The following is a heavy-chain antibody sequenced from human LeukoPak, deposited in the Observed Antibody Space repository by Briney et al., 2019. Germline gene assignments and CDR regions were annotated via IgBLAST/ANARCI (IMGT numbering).Heavy chain of an antibody. D-gene: IGHD5-24*01. Sequence: ASLKVSCKASGYTFTGPYIHWMRQAPGQGLEWMGWINPNSGATKYAQKFQGRVTVTRDTSTSTAYMELSGLRADDTAAYYCARGQMATPFDPWGQGTLVTVSS. CDR3: ARGQMATPFDP. J-gene: IGHJ5*02. CDR2: INPNSGAT. V-gene: IGHV1-2*02. CDR1: GYTFTGPY.